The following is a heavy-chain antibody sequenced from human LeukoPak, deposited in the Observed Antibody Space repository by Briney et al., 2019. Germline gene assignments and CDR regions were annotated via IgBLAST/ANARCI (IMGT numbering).Heavy chain of an antibody. CDR1: GGTFSSYA. J-gene: IGHJ5*02. D-gene: IGHD1-26*01. V-gene: IGHV1-69*05. Sequence: SVKISCTASGGTFSSYAISWVRQAPGQGLEWMGGIIPIFGTANYAQKFQGRVTITTDESTSTAYMELSSLRSEDTAVYYCAKGLSGSYLNWFDPWGQGTLVTVSS. CDR2: IIPIFGTA. CDR3: AKGLSGSYLNWFDP.